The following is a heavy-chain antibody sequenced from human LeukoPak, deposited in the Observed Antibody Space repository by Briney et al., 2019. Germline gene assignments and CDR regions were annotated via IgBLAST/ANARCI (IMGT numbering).Heavy chain of an antibody. Sequence: ASVKVSCKASGYTFASYGINWVRQAPGQGLEWMGWMNPNSGNTGYAQKFQGRVTMTRDTSISTVYVELSSLTSDDTAVYFCARGARGAGSYFPDYWGQGTPVTVSS. D-gene: IGHD1-26*01. CDR3: ARGARGAGSYFPDY. CDR2: MNPNSGNT. CDR1: GYTFASYG. J-gene: IGHJ4*02. V-gene: IGHV1-8*02.